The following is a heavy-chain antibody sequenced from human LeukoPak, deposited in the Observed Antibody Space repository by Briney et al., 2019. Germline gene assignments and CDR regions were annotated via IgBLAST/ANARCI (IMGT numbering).Heavy chain of an antibody. CDR3: ARDTPLSSSYFDY. CDR1: GYTFTGYY. D-gene: IGHD6-19*01. V-gene: IGHV1-2*02. CDR2: INPNSGGT. J-gene: IGHJ4*02. Sequence: GASVKVSCKASGYTFTGYYMHWVRQAPGQGLEWMGWINPNSGGTNYAQKFQGRVTMTRDTSISTAYMELSRLRSDDTAVYYCARDTPLSSSYFDYWGQGTLVTVSS.